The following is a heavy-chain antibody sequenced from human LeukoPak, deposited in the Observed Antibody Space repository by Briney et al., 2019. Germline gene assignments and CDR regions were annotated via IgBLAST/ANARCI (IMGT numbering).Heavy chain of an antibody. V-gene: IGHV3-7*01. J-gene: IGHJ4*02. CDR1: GFTFSDYW. CDR2: IKQDGSEK. Sequence: PGGSLRLSCAASGFTFSDYWMSWVRQAPGKGLEWVADIKQDGSEKYYVDSVRGRFTISRDNAKKSLYLHMNSLRDEDTAVYYCARDGGYCSSTNCHLDYWGQGTLVTVSS. CDR3: ARDGGYCSSTNCHLDY. D-gene: IGHD2-2*01.